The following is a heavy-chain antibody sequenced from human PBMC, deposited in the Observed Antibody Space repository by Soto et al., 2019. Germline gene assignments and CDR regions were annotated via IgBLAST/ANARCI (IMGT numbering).Heavy chain of an antibody. CDR2: IKQDGSGI. CDR3: ARCSGSYFPVGHDR. J-gene: IGHJ5*02. V-gene: IGHV3-7*01. Sequence: AHLVETGGGLVEPGGSLRLSCEAYGFMFSSDWMSWVRQAPGEGLEWVANIKQDGSGIRYLEAVEGRFTIFRDNARRSLYLQMNSLRAEDTAVYFCARCSGSYFPVGHDRWGQGTLVVVSS. D-gene: IGHD3-22*01. CDR1: GFMFSSDW.